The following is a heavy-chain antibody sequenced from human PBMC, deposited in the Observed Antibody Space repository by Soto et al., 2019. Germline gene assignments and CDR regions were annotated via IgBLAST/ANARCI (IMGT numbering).Heavy chain of an antibody. V-gene: IGHV1-8*01. Sequence: QVQLVQSGAEVKKPGASVKVSCNAAGYTFTSYDINWVRQATGQGLEWMGWMNPNSGNTASTQKFQGRVTMTRNTSISTAYMELSSLRSEDTAVYYCAREIAVAGFDYWGQGTLVTVSS. CDR2: MNPNSGNT. CDR3: AREIAVAGFDY. D-gene: IGHD6-19*01. CDR1: GYTFTSYD. J-gene: IGHJ4*02.